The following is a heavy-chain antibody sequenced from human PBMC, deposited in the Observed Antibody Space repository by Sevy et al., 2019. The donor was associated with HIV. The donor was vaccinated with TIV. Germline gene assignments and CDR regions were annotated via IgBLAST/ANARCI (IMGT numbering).Heavy chain of an antibody. V-gene: IGHV3-48*03. J-gene: IGHJ6*03. CDR2: ISSSGSTI. CDR1: EFTFSSYE. Sequence: GGSLRLSCAASEFTFSSYEMNWVRQAPGKGLEWVSYISSSGSTIYYADSVKGRFTISRDNAKNSLYLQMNSLRAEDTAVYYCARDPNSYSSSWYDDYYYYYMDVWGKGTTVTVSS. D-gene: IGHD6-13*01. CDR3: ARDPNSYSSSWYDDYYYYYMDV.